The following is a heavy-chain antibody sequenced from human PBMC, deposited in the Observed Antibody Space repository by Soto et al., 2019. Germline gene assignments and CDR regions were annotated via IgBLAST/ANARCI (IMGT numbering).Heavy chain of an antibody. Sequence: SETLSLTCTVSGGSISSYYWSWIRQPPGKGLEWIGYIYYSGSTNYNPSLKSRVTISVDTSKNQFSLKLSSVTAAGTAVYFCARDLGAAAGTDAFDIWGQGTMVTVSS. J-gene: IGHJ3*02. CDR2: IYYSGST. CDR3: ARDLGAAAGTDAFDI. CDR1: GGSISSYY. D-gene: IGHD6-13*01. V-gene: IGHV4-59*01.